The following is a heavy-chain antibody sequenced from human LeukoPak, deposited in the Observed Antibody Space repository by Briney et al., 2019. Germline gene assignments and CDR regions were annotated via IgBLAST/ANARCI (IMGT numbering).Heavy chain of an antibody. V-gene: IGHV3-23*01. Sequence: GGSLRLSCAASGFTFRSHDMSWVRQAPGKGLEWVSGISGSGGSTFYADSVKGRFTISRDNSKNTLYLQMNSLRAEDTAVYYCAKDSMVDYWGQGTLVTVSS. CDR2: ISGSGGST. CDR3: AKDSMVDY. CDR1: GFTFRSHD. D-gene: IGHD2/OR15-2a*01. J-gene: IGHJ4*02.